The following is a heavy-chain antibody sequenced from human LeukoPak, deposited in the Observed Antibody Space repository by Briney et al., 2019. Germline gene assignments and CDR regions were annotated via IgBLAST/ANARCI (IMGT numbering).Heavy chain of an antibody. CDR3: AKGGEQQLDYYFDY. CDR2: INPSGGST. Sequence: ASVKVSCKASGYTFTSYYMHWVRRAPGQGLEWMGIINPSGGSTSYAQKFQGRVTMTRDTSTSTVYMELSRLRAEDTAVYYCAKGGEQQLDYYFDYWGQGTLVTVSS. J-gene: IGHJ4*02. CDR1: GYTFTSYY. D-gene: IGHD6-13*01. V-gene: IGHV1-46*01.